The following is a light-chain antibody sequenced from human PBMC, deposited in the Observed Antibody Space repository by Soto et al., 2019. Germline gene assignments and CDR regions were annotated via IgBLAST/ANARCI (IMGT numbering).Light chain of an antibody. Sequence: QSALTQPASVSGSPGQSITISCTGTSSDVGGYNYVSWYQQHPGKAPKLMIYDVSNRPSGVSNRFSGSKSGNTASLTISGLQAEDEADYYCSSYTSSSACTFGGGTKVTVL. J-gene: IGLJ2*01. V-gene: IGLV2-14*01. CDR2: DVS. CDR3: SSYTSSSACT. CDR1: SSDVGGYNY.